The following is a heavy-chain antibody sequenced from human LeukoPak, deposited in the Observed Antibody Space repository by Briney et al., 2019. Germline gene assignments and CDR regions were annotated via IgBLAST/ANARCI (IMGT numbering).Heavy chain of an antibody. CDR1: GYTFTSYY. J-gene: IGHJ4*02. D-gene: IGHD6-13*01. V-gene: IGHV1-46*03. Sequence: APVKVSCKASGYTFTSYYMHWVRQAPGQGLEWMGIINPSGGSTSYAQKFQGRVTMTRDTSTSTVYMELSSLRSEDTAVYYCARARTIAADDYWGQGTLVTVSS. CDR2: INPSGGST. CDR3: ARARTIAADDY.